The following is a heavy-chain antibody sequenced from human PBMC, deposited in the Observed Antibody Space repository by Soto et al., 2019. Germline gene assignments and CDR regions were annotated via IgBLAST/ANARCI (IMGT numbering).Heavy chain of an antibody. CDR3: ARGQRALITYGPFDP. V-gene: IGHV1-46*01. J-gene: IGHJ5*02. CDR1: GYIFTAYS. CDR2: INSGSGFT. Sequence: GASVKVSCKASGYIFTAYSIHWLRQAPGQGLEWLGIINSGSGFTTYAQKFEGRVTMTRETSTSTVYMDLSSLRSEDTALYYCARGQRALITYGPFDPWGQGTLVTVSS. D-gene: IGHD4-17*01.